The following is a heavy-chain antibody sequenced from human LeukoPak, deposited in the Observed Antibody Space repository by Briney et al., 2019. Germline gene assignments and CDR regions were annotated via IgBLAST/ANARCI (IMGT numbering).Heavy chain of an antibody. V-gene: IGHV3-23*01. J-gene: IGHJ4*02. CDR1: GFTFSSYA. CDR3: ARAYGSGLGIDY. Sequence: TGGSLRLSCAASGFTFSSYAMTWVRQAPGKGLEWVSTISGSGDNTYYADSVKGRFTISRDNSENMLYLQMDSLRAEDTAVYYCARAYGSGLGIDYWGQGALVTVSS. CDR2: ISGSGDNT. D-gene: IGHD3-10*01.